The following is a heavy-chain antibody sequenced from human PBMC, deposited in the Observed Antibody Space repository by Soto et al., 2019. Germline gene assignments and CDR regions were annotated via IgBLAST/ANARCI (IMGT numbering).Heavy chain of an antibody. CDR1: GFTFSSYA. D-gene: IGHD3-22*01. CDR3: AKSLRGEGSGYHYFDY. J-gene: IGHJ4*02. CDR2: ISGSGGST. Sequence: GGSLRLSCAASGFTFSSYAMSWVRQAPGKGLEWVSAISGSGGSTYYADSVKGRFTISRDNSKNTLYLQMNSLRAEDTAVYYCAKSLRGEGSGYHYFDYWGQGTLVTVSS. V-gene: IGHV3-23*01.